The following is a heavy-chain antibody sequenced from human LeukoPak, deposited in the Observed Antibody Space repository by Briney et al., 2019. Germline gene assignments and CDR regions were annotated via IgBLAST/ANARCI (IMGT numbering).Heavy chain of an antibody. V-gene: IGHV4-59*11. J-gene: IGHJ4*02. CDR2: IYYSGST. Sequence: SETLSVTCTVSGGSISSHYWSWIRQPRGKGLEWIGYIYYSGSTNYNPSLKSRVTISVDTSKNQFSLKLSSVTAADTAVYYCARAIVLEWLLSYYFDYWGQGTLVTVSS. CDR1: GGSISSHY. D-gene: IGHD3-3*01. CDR3: ARAIVLEWLLSYYFDY.